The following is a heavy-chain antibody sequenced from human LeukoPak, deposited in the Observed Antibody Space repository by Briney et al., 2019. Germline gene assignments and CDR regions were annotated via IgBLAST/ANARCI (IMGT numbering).Heavy chain of an antibody. V-gene: IGHV4-61*01. CDR1: GGSVSGTYY. Sequence: PSETLSLTCTVSGGSVSGTYYWSWIRQPPGKGLEWIAYIYHTGSTDSNPSLRSRVTISLDTSKNQFSLKLNSVTAADTAVYYCARRWVYDTRAFDAWGQGALVTVSS. D-gene: IGHD3-16*01. CDR3: ARRWVYDTRAFDA. CDR2: IYHTGST. J-gene: IGHJ3*01.